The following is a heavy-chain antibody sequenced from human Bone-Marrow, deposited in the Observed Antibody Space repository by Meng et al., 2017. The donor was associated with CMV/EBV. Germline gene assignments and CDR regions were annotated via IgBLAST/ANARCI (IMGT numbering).Heavy chain of an antibody. CDR1: GFTFDDYA. V-gene: IGHV3-9*01. CDR3: AKDNYYDSSGYYDY. D-gene: IGHD3-22*01. J-gene: IGHJ4*02. CDR2: ISWNSGSI. Sequence: GGSLRLSCAASGFTFDDYAMHWVRQAPGKGLEWASGISWNSGSIGYADSVKGRFTISRDNAKNSLYLQMNSLRAEDTALYYCAKDNYYDSSGYYDYWGQGTRVTVSS.